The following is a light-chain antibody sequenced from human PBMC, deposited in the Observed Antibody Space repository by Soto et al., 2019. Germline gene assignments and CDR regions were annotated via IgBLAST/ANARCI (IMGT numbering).Light chain of an antibody. J-gene: IGKJ3*01. CDR3: QQYDGSPLLT. CDR1: RAISSSF. CDR2: GAS. Sequence: IVLTQSPGTLSLSPGDRATLSCRAGRAISSSFLAGYQQKPGQDPRLLIYGASSSATGIPDRFSGSGSGTAFTLIISRLQHEDFVAYYCQQYDGSPLLTFGPGTKVDIK. V-gene: IGKV3-20*01.